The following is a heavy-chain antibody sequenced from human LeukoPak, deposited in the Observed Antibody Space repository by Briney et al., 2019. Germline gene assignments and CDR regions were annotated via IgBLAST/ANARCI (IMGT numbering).Heavy chain of an antibody. V-gene: IGHV3-21*01. D-gene: IGHD3-3*01. J-gene: IGHJ4*02. CDR1: GFTFSSYS. CDR2: ISSSSSYI. CDR3: ARGGYYGSGRYYFDS. Sequence: PGGSLRLSCAASGFTFSSYSMNWVRQAPGTGLEGVSSISSSSSYIYYADSGKGRFTISRDNAKTSLYRQMNSLRAEDTAVYYCARGGYYGSGRYYFDSWGQGTLVTVSS.